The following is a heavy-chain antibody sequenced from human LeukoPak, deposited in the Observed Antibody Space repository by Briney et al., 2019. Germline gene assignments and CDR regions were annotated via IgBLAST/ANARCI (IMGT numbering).Heavy chain of an antibody. CDR1: GFTFSSYA. CDR2: ISGSGGST. CDR3: AKPTCSSTSCYSRMDAFDI. D-gene: IGHD2-2*01. Sequence: PGGSLRLSCAATGFTFSSYAMSWIRQAPGKGLEWVSAISGSGGSTYYADSVKGRFTISRDKSKTTLYLPMNSLRAEDTAVYYCAKPTCSSTSCYSRMDAFDIWGQGTMVTVSS. V-gene: IGHV3-23*01. J-gene: IGHJ3*02.